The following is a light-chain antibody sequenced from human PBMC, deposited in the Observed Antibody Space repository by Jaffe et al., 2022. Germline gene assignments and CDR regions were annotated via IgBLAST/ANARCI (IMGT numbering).Light chain of an antibody. V-gene: IGLV2-14*01. CDR2: EVN. CDR3: SSYITSENVL. CDR1: SSDIGGYNY. Sequence: QSALTQPASVSGSPGQSITISCTGTSSDIGGYNYVSWYQQHPGKAPKLMIYEVNIRPSGVSNRFSGSKSGNTASLTISGLQAEDEAYYYCSSYITSENVLFGGGTTLTVL. J-gene: IGLJ2*01.